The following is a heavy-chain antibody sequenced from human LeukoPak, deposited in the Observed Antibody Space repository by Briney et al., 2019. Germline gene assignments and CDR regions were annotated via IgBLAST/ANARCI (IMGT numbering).Heavy chain of an antibody. CDR2: ISGSGGNT. Sequence: PGGSLRLSCAASGFTFSSYGMNWVRQAPGKGLEWVSAISGSGGNTYYADSVKGRFTISRDNAKNSLYLQMNSLRAEDTAVYYCAMGDYGDYDDPDYFDYWGQGTLVTVSS. D-gene: IGHD4-17*01. CDR1: GFTFSSYG. V-gene: IGHV3-23*01. CDR3: AMGDYGDYDDPDYFDY. J-gene: IGHJ4*02.